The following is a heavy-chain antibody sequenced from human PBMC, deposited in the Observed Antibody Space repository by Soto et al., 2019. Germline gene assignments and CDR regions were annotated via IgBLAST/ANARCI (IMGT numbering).Heavy chain of an antibody. CDR1: GFTFDDYA. D-gene: IGHD5-18*01. CDR2: ISCNSSSI. CDR3: AKDNSPMATTYYFDY. V-gene: IGHV3-9*01. J-gene: IGHJ4*02. Sequence: EVQLVESGGGLVQPGRSLRLSCAASGFTFDDYAMHWVRQAPGKGLEWVSGISCNSSSIGYAGSVKGRFTISRDNAKNSLYLQMNSLRAEDTAFYYCAKDNSPMATTYYFDYWGQRTLVTVSS.